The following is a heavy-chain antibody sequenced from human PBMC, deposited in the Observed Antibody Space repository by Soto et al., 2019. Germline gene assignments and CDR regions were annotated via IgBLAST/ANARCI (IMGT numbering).Heavy chain of an antibody. CDR1: GGSISGYY. J-gene: IGHJ5*02. V-gene: IGHV4-59*01. D-gene: IGHD4-17*01. CDR2: IYYSGST. Sequence: QVQLQESGPGLVKPSETLSLTCTVSGGSISGYYWTWIRQPPGKGLEWIGYIYYSGSTNYNPSLKSRVTISVDTSKNQFALKLSSVTAANTAVYYCARAGDYGGGWFDPWGQGTLVTVSS. CDR3: ARAGDYGGGWFDP.